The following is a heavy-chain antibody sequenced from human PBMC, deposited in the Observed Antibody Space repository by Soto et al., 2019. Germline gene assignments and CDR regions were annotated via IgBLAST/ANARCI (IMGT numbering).Heavy chain of an antibody. CDR2: ISAYNGNT. D-gene: IGHD1-1*01. Sequence: GASVKVSCKASGYTFTSYGISWVRQAPGQGLEWMGWISAYNGNTNYAQKLQGRVTMTTDTSTSTAYTELRSLRSDDTAVYYCAQLVQPERRDSAFDIWGQGTMVTVSS. CDR3: AQLVQPERRDSAFDI. J-gene: IGHJ3*02. CDR1: GYTFTSYG. V-gene: IGHV1-18*04.